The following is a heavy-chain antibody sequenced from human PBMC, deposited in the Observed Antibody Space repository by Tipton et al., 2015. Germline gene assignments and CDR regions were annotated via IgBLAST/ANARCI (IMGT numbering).Heavy chain of an antibody. CDR1: GYSFSNYW. D-gene: IGHD3-22*01. CDR2: IYPGDSDT. J-gene: IGHJ6*02. CDR3: ARGNPYYYESSGYFFYAMDV. Sequence: GAEVKKPGESPKISCKGSGYSFSNYWIGWVRQMPGKGLEWMGIIYPGDSDTRYSPSFQGQVTISADKSISTAYLQWSSLKASDTAMYYCARGNPYYYESSGYFFYAMDVWGQGTTVTVSS. V-gene: IGHV5-51*01.